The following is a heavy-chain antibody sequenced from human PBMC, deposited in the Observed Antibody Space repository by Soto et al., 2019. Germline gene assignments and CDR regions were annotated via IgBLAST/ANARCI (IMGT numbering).Heavy chain of an antibody. CDR3: ARSHYTYGLLIDY. Sequence: SETLSLTCSVSGDSITTNGYYWFWIRQPPGKGLQWIGNVYSTGSTFSHPSLTSRVFISVDTSKNKFSLRLTSVTAADTAVYYCARSHYTYGLLIDYWGPGIMVTVSS. V-gene: IGHV4-39*01. CDR1: GDSITTNGYY. CDR2: VYSTGST. D-gene: IGHD2-8*01. J-gene: IGHJ4*02.